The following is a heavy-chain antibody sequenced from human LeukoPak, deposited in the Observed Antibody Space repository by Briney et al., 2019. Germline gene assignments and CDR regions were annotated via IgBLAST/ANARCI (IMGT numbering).Heavy chain of an antibody. CDR1: GFTFDDYA. Sequence: GGSLRLSCAASGFTFDDYAMHWVRQAPGKGLEWVSGISWNSGSIGYADSVKGRFTISRDNAKNSLYLLMNSLRAEDTALYYCAKDMGDYYYGMDVWGQGTTVTVSS. V-gene: IGHV3-9*01. J-gene: IGHJ6*02. CDR3: AKDMGDYYYGMDV. CDR2: ISWNSGSI. D-gene: IGHD1-26*01.